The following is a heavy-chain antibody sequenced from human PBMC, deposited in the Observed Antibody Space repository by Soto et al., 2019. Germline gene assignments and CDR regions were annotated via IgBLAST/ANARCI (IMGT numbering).Heavy chain of an antibody. D-gene: IGHD3-16*02. CDR3: AKGESMITFGGVIVDP. V-gene: IGHV3-23*01. CDR2: ISGSGGST. CDR1: GFTFSSYA. Sequence: EVQLLESGGGLVQPGGSLRLSCAASGFTFSSYAMSWVRQAPGKGLEWVSAISGSGGSTYYADSVKGRFTISRDNSKNTLDLQMNSLRAEDTAVYYCAKGESMITFGGVIVDPWGQGTLVTVSS. J-gene: IGHJ5*02.